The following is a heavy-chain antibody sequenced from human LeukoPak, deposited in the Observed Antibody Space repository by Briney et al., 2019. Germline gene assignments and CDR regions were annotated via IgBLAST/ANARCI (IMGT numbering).Heavy chain of an antibody. V-gene: IGHV3-74*01. D-gene: IGHD3-22*01. CDR2: INSDGSST. Sequence: PGGSLRLSCAASGFTFSSYWMHWVRQAPGKRLVWVSRINSDGSSTSYADSVKGRFTISRYNAKNTLYLQMNSLRAEDTAVYYCARVPYYFDSSVYYYWGQGTLVTVSS. J-gene: IGHJ4*02. CDR3: ARVPYYFDSSVYYY. CDR1: GFTFSSYW.